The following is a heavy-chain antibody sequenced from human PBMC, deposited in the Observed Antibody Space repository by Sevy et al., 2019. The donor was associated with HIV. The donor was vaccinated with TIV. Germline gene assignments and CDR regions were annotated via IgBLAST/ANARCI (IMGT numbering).Heavy chain of an antibody. CDR3: AREGTGFGAEFDC. CDR1: GFTFSNYW. J-gene: IGHJ4*02. D-gene: IGHD3-10*01. V-gene: IGHV3-74*01. Sequence: GGSLRLSCAAAGFTFSNYWMHWVRQVPGKGLVWVSRIDTDGGGARYADSVKGRFTVSRDNARNTLYLQMNSVKVEDTGVYYCAREGTGFGAEFDCWGQGNLVTVSS. CDR2: IDTDGGGA.